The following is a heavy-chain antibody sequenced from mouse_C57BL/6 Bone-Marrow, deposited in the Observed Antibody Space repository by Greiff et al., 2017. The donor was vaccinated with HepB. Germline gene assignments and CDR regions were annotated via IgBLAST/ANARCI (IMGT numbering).Heavy chain of an antibody. V-gene: IGHV1-80*01. CDR2: IYPGDGDT. Sequence: ESGAELVKPGASVKISCKASGYAFSSYWMNWVKQRPGKGLEWIGQIYPGDGDTNYNGKFKGKATLTADKSSSTAYMQLSSLTSEDSAVYYCARGGDYDWFAYWGQGTLVTVSA. CDR1: GYAFSSYW. CDR3: ARGGDYDWFAY. J-gene: IGHJ3*01. D-gene: IGHD2-4*01.